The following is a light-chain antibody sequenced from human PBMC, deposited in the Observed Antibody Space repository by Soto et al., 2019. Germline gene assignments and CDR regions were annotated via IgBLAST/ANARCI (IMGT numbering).Light chain of an antibody. Sequence: QSVLTQPASVSGSPGQSITISCTGTSSDVDNYNYVSWYQQHPGKAPKLLIYEASRRSSGVSKRFSGSKSGNTASLTISELEPEDEAVYYCSSYIDSTTFYVFATGTKLTVL. V-gene: IGLV2-23*01. CDR3: SSYIDSTTFYV. CDR2: EAS. CDR1: SSDVDNYNY. J-gene: IGLJ1*01.